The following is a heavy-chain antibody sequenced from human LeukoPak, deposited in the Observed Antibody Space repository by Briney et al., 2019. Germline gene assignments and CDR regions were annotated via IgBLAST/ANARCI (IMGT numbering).Heavy chain of an antibody. J-gene: IGHJ6*02. CDR2: IHYDGGNT. D-gene: IGHD1-1*01. V-gene: IGHV3-33*01. CDR3: ARARKTKGGIDV. CDR1: GFIFSSWD. Sequence: GGSLRLSCAASGFIFSSWDMHWVRQAPGKGLEWVADIHYDGGNTHYADSVKGRFTISRDNPKNTLDLQINSLRAEDTAVYYCARARKTKGGIDVWGQGTPVTVSS.